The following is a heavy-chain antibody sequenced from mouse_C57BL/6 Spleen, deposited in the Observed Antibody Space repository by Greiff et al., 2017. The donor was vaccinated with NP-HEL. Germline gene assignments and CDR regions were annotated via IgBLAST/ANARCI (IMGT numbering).Heavy chain of an antibody. CDR3: AREGGLVFAY. CDR1: GYAFSSSW. Sequence: VQLQQSGPELVKPGASVKISCKASGYAFSSSWMNWVKQRPGKGLEWIGRIYPGDGDTNYNGKFKGKATLTADKSSSTAYMQLSSLTSEDSAVYFWAREGGLVFAYWGQGTLVTVSA. D-gene: IGHD3-3*01. V-gene: IGHV1-82*01. CDR2: IYPGDGDT. J-gene: IGHJ3*01.